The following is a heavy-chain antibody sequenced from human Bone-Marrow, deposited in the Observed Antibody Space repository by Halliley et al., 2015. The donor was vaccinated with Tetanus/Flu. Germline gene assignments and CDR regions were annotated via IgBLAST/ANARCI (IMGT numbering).Heavy chain of an antibody. Sequence: CAASGFTFSSYEINWVRQAPGKGLEWVSYISRSGSDTFYADSVEGRFTLSRDNAKTSLYLQMNSLRAEDTAIYYCVRELAGTHYHYQGMDVWGQGTTVTVSS. CDR1: GFTFSSYE. V-gene: IGHV3-48*03. CDR2: ISRSGSDT. CDR3: VRELAGTHYHYQGMDV. J-gene: IGHJ6*02. D-gene: IGHD6-19*01.